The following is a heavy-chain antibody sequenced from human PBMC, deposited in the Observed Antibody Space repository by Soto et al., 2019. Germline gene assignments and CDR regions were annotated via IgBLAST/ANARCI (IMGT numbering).Heavy chain of an antibody. D-gene: IGHD3-3*01. CDR3: ARIYCDFWSGYPLN. CDR2: IRQDGSEK. CDR1: GFTFSSYW. J-gene: IGHJ4*02. V-gene: IGHV3-7*03. Sequence: EVQLVESGGGLVQPGGSLRLSCAASGFTFSSYWMSWVRQAPGKGLEWVANIRQDGSEKYYVDSVKGRFTLSRDNAKNSLYLQMNSLRAEDAAVYYCARIYCDFWSGYPLNWGQGTLVTVSS.